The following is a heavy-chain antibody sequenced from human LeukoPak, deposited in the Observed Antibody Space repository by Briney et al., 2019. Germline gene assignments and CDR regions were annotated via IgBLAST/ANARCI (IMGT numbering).Heavy chain of an antibody. CDR1: GGSISSGSYY. CDR2: IYTSGST. D-gene: IGHD3-16*01. J-gene: IGHJ5*02. V-gene: IGHV4-61*02. Sequence: PSETLSLTCTVSGGSISSGSYYWSWIRQPAGKGLEWIGRIYTSGSTNYNPSLESRVTISVDTSKNQFSLKLTSVTAADTAVYYCARDYGREGWFDPWGRGTLVTVSS. CDR3: ARDYGREGWFDP.